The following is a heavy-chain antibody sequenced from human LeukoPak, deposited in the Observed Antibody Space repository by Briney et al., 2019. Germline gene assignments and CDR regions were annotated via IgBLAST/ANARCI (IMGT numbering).Heavy chain of an antibody. Sequence: GGSLRLSCAASGFTFSSYTMRWVRQAPGKGLEWVAVISYDGSNKYYADSVKGRFTISRDNSKNTLYLQMNSLRAEDTAVYYCARLYSSSWYSVDYWGQGTLVTVSS. CDR2: ISYDGSNK. D-gene: IGHD6-13*01. CDR3: ARLYSSSWYSVDY. J-gene: IGHJ4*02. V-gene: IGHV3-30-3*01. CDR1: GFTFSSYT.